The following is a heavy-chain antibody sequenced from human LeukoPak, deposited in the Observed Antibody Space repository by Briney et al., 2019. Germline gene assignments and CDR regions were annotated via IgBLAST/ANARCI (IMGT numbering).Heavy chain of an antibody. CDR3: ARVAVGAVAGTNHDY. D-gene: IGHD6-19*01. CDR1: GASISTYF. Sequence: SETLPLTCTVSGASISTYFWSWIRQPAGKGLEWIWRIYSSGSTTYNPSLKSRVSMSIDTSKNQFSLKLSSVTAADTAVYHCARVAVGAVAGTNHDYWGQGTLVTVSS. J-gene: IGHJ4*02. CDR2: IYSSGST. V-gene: IGHV4-4*07.